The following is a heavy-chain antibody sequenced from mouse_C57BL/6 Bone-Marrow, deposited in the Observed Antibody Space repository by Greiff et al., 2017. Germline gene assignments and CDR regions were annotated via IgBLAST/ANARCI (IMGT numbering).Heavy chain of an antibody. CDR2: IDTNSGGT. CDR3: AVGYLTCAH. D-gene: IGHD2-3*01. V-gene: IGHV1-72*01. CDR1: GYTFTSYW. Sequence: QVQLQQSGAELVKPGASVKLSCTASGYTFTSYWMHWVQQRPGRSLEWIGRIDTNSGGTKYNEKFKGRATMTVDKPSSTAYMQLSSLTSEDSAVYDCAVGYLTCAHWGQGTLVTVSA. J-gene: IGHJ3*01.